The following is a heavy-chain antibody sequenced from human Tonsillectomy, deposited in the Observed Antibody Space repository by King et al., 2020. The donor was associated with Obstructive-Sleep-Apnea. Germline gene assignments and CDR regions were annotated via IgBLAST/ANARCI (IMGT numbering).Heavy chain of an antibody. CDR2: IDPSDSYT. CDR3: ARPTSGGWGHIDY. D-gene: IGHD6-19*01. Sequence: VQLVESGAEVKKPGESLRSSCQGSGYGFTNYWIIWVRQLPGKGLEWMGKIDPSDSYTNYSPSFQGHVTISADKSISTAYLQWSSLKASDSAMYFCARPTSGGWGHIDYWGQGTLVTVSS. V-gene: IGHV5-10-1*01. CDR1: GYGFTNYW. J-gene: IGHJ4*02.